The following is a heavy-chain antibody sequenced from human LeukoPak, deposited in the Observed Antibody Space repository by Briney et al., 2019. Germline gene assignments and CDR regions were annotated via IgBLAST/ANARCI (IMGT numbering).Heavy chain of an antibody. CDR2: ISSSSSYI. CDR3: ARDGAVTNGRYFDY. Sequence: GGSLRLSCAASGFTFSSYSMNWVRQAPGKGLEWVSSISSSSSYIYYGDSVKGRFTISRDNAKNSLYLQMNSLRAEDTAVYYCARDGAVTNGRYFDYWGQGTLVTVSS. CDR1: GFTFSSYS. J-gene: IGHJ4*02. V-gene: IGHV3-21*01. D-gene: IGHD4-17*01.